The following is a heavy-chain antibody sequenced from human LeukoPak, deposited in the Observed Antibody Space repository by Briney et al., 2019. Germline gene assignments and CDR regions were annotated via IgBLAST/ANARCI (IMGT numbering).Heavy chain of an antibody. Sequence: GGSLRLSCAASGFTFSSYTMHWVRQSPGKGLEYVSAISHNGGSTYYADSVKARFTISRDNSKNTLYLQMSSLRAEDTAVYYCVKVAVGATFDHWGQGTLVTVSS. V-gene: IGHV3-64D*09. D-gene: IGHD1-26*01. CDR1: GFTFSSYT. CDR3: VKVAVGATFDH. J-gene: IGHJ4*02. CDR2: ISHNGGST.